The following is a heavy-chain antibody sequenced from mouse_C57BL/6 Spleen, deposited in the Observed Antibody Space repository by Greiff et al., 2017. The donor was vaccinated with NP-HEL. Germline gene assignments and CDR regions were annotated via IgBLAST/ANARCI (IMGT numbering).Heavy chain of an antibody. CDR3: ARRGLWLQGWAMDY. CDR2: IDPSDSYT. V-gene: IGHV1-69*01. CDR1: GYTFTSYW. J-gene: IGHJ4*01. Sequence: QVQLQQPGAELVMPGASVKLSCKASGYTFTSYWMHWVKQRPGQGLEWIGEIDPSDSYTNYNQKFKGKSTLTVDKSSSTAYMQLSSLTSEDSAVCYCARRGLWLQGWAMDYWGQGTSVTVSS. D-gene: IGHD2-2*01.